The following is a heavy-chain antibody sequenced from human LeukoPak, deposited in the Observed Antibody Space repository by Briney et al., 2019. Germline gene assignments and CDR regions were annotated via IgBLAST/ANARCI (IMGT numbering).Heavy chain of an antibody. J-gene: IGHJ6*04. CDR1: GSTFTRSA. V-gene: IGHV1-58*01. CDR2: IVVGSGNT. Sequence: TSVKVSCKASGSTFTRSAVQWVRQARGQRLEWIGWIVVGSGNTNYAQKFQERVTITRDMSTSTAYMELSSLRSEDTAVYYCAADAKGGGYRYGYPYYYGMDVWGKGSTVTVSS. CDR3: AADAKGGGYRYGYPYYYGMDV. D-gene: IGHD5-18*01.